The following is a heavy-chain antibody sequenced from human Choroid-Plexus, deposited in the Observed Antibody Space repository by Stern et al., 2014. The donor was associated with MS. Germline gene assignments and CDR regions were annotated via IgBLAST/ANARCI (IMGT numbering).Heavy chain of an antibody. V-gene: IGHV3-30*18. CDR1: GFTFGSCA. J-gene: IGHJ5*02. D-gene: IGHD2/OR15-2a*01. CDR2: VSYDGSNK. Sequence: VQLVESGGGVVQPGRPLRLSCVASGFTFGSCAMHWVRQAPGKGLEWVAGVSYDGSNKDYAEPLKGRFTISRDNSQNTLYMQMSSLRPEDTAVYYCAKDRQYLTYFFDHWGQGSLVTVSS. CDR3: AKDRQYLTYFFDH.